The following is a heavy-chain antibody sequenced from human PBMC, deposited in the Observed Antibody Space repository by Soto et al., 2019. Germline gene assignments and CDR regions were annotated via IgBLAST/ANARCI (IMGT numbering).Heavy chain of an antibody. V-gene: IGHV3-23*01. CDR3: AQGENDDFWSGSFQNYYYYGLDV. CDR2: ISGSVRST. Sequence: PXGCLRLSCAACGFSFNNYAMSGVRQAPGKGLEWVSAISGSVRSTYYTDSVKGRFTISRDNSKNTVFLQMNSLRAEDTAVYYCAQGENDDFWSGSFQNYYYYGLDVWGQGTTVTVSS. D-gene: IGHD3-3*01. J-gene: IGHJ6*02. CDR1: GFSFNNYA.